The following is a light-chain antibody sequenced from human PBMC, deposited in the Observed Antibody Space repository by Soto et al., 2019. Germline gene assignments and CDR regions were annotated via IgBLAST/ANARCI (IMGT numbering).Light chain of an antibody. Sequence: EIVLTQSPATLSLSPGERATLSCRASQSVTWYLAWYQQKPGQAPRLLIYDATNRATGIAAMFSGSGAGTDFTLTISSLEPEDFAVYYWQQRTNWLTFGGGTRVEI. V-gene: IGKV3-11*01. CDR3: QQRTNWLT. CDR1: QSVTWY. CDR2: DAT. J-gene: IGKJ4*01.